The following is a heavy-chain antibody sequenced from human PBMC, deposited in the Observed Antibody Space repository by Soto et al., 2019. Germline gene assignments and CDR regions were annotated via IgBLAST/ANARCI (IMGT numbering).Heavy chain of an antibody. CDR3: ARALTTSSTDGPLDP. J-gene: IGHJ5*02. Sequence: PXETLSLTCTVSGASLSRYYLTWIRQPPGKGLEWIGNIHYTGSTNYNPSLKSRVTILLGTSTSQFSLKVSSVTAADTAVYYCARALTTSSTDGPLDPWGHGTLVTVSS. CDR2: IHYTGST. CDR1: GASLSRYY. D-gene: IGHD1-1*01. V-gene: IGHV4-59*01.